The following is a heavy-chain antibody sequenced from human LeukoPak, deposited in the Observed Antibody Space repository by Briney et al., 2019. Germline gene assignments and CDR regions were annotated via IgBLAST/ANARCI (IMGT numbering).Heavy chain of an antibody. CDR1: GFTFSSYS. Sequence: GGSLRLSCAASGFTFSSYSMNWVRQAPGKGLEWVSSISSSSSYIYYADSVKGRFTISRDNAKNSLYLQMNSLRAEDTAVYYCARDAPVYVGYYYGMDVWGQGTTVTVSS. J-gene: IGHJ6*02. V-gene: IGHV3-21*01. CDR3: ARDAPVYVGYYYGMDV. D-gene: IGHD3-16*01. CDR2: ISSSSSYI.